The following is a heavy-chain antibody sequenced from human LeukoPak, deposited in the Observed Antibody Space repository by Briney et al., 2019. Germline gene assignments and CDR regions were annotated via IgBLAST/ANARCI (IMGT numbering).Heavy chain of an antibody. CDR2: IYYSGST. Sequence: SETLSLTCTVPGGSINNYYWSWIRQPPGKGLEWIGYIYYSGSTNHNPSLKSRVTISVDTSKNQFSLNLSSLTAADTAVYYCAKHRGSGYPYFDYWGQGTLVTVSS. D-gene: IGHD3-22*01. J-gene: IGHJ4*02. V-gene: IGHV4-59*01. CDR3: AKHRGSGYPYFDY. CDR1: GGSINNYY.